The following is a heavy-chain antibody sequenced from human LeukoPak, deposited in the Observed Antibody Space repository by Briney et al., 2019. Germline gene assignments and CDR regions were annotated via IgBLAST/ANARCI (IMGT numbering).Heavy chain of an antibody. J-gene: IGHJ4*02. D-gene: IGHD4-17*01. CDR2: IIPVLGIA. CDR3: ARVINGDYIDY. V-gene: IGHV1-69*02. Sequence: SVKVSCKASGGTFSSYTISWVRQAPGQGLDWMGRIIPVLGIANYAQKFQGRLTITAVKSTSTAYMELSSLRSEDTAVYYCARVINGDYIDYWGQGTLVTVSS. CDR1: GGTFSSYT.